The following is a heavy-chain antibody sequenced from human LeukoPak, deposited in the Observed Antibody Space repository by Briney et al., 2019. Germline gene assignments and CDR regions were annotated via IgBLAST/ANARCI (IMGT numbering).Heavy chain of an antibody. D-gene: IGHD2-2*01. V-gene: IGHV1-18*01. Sequence: ASVKVSCKASGGTFSSYAISWVRQAPGQGLEWMGWISAYNGDTNYAQKLQGRVTMTTDTSTNTAYMELRSLRSDDTAVYYCARDIAVVPAALRPFDYWGQGTLVTVSS. CDR2: ISAYNGDT. J-gene: IGHJ4*02. CDR3: ARDIAVVPAALRPFDY. CDR1: GGTFSSYA.